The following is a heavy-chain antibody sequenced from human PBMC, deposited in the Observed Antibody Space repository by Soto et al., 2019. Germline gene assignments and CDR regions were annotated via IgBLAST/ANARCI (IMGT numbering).Heavy chain of an antibody. Sequence: KPSETLSLTCTVSGGSLSSYSWNWIRQAPGEGLEWIGYFHYRGTTNYNPSLKSRVTISIDASKNQFFLNLRSVTAADTALYYCARQRVDSVGTYHFDYWGQGTLVTVSS. D-gene: IGHD1-26*01. CDR2: FHYRGTT. J-gene: IGHJ4*02. V-gene: IGHV4-59*01. CDR1: GGSLSSYS. CDR3: ARQRVDSVGTYHFDY.